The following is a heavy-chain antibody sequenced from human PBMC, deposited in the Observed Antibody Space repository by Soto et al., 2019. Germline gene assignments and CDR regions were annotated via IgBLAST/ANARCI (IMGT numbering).Heavy chain of an antibody. CDR2: ISYDGSNK. V-gene: IGHV3-30-3*01. CDR1: GFTFSSYA. Sequence: QVQLVESGGGVVQPGRSLRLSCAASGFTFSSYAMHWVRQAPGKGLEWVAVISYDGSNKYYADSVKGRFTISRDNSKNTLYLQMNSLRAEDTAAYYCARDTRMAAAGTIDYWGQGTLVTVSS. CDR3: ARDTRMAAAGTIDY. J-gene: IGHJ4*02. D-gene: IGHD6-13*01.